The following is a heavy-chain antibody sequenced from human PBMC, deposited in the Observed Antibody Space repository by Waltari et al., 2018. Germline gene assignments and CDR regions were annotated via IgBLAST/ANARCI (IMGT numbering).Heavy chain of an antibody. V-gene: IGHV3-53*01. J-gene: IGHJ4*02. CDR3: ARDLVHYFDH. Sequence: EVQLVESGGGLIQPGGSLRLSCAASGVTVSGNYMSWVRQAPGKGLEWVSVLYSAGNTYYADSVKGRFTTSRDNSKNTLYLQMNSLRVEDTAVYFCARDLVHYFDHWGQGTLVTVSS. CDR2: LYSAGNT. CDR1: GVTVSGNY. D-gene: IGHD3-16*01.